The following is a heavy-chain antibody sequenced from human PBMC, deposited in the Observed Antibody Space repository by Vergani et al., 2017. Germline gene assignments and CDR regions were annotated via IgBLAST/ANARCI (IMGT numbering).Heavy chain of an antibody. CDR3: ARGRAVTTGGYYFDY. D-gene: IGHD4-11*01. CDR2: INHSGST. J-gene: IGHJ4*02. V-gene: IGHV4-34*01. CDR1: GGSFSGYY. Sequence: QVQLQQWGAGLLKPSETLPLTCAVYGGSFSGYYWSWIRQPPGKGLEWIGEINHSGSTNYNPSLKSLVTISVETSKNQFSLKLSSVTAADTAVYYCARGRAVTTGGYYFDYWGQGTLVTVSS.